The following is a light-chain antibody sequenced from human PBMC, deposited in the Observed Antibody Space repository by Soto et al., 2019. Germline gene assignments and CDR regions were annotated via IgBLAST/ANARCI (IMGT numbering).Light chain of an antibody. Sequence: DIQMTQSPSSLSASVGDRVTITCRASQGISRWLAWYQLKPGKAPKSLIYAASTLQSGVPSRFSGSGSGTEFTLSISRLQTDDFATYYCQQYGSFSPITFGGGTKVDIK. V-gene: IGKV1D-16*01. CDR1: QGISRW. CDR2: AAS. CDR3: QQYGSFSPIT. J-gene: IGKJ4*01.